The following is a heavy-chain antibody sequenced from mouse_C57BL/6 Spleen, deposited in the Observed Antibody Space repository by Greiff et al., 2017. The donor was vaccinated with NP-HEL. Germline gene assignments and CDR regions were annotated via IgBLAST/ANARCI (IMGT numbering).Heavy chain of an antibody. CDR1: GYTFTDYY. J-gene: IGHJ2*01. CDR2: IYPGSGNT. Sequence: QVQLKQSGAELVRPGASVKLSCKASGYTFTDYYINWVKQRPGQGLEWIARIYPGSGNTYYNEKFKGKATLTAEKSSSTAYMQLSSLTSEDSAVYFCARRDVYFDYWGQGTTLTVSS. CDR3: ARRDVYFDY. V-gene: IGHV1-76*01.